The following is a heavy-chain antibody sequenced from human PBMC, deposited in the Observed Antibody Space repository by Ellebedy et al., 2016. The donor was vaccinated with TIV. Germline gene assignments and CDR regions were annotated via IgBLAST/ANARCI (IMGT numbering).Heavy chain of an antibody. CDR1: GYTLTELS. CDR2: FDPEDGET. V-gene: IGHV1-24*01. CDR3: ATALLATMSRLPPDY. D-gene: IGHD1-26*01. Sequence: ASVKVSCXVSGYTLTELSMHWVRQAPGKGLEWMGGFDPEDGETIYAQKFQGRVTMTEDTSTDTAYMELSSLRSEDTAVYYCATALLATMSRLPPDYWGQGTLVTVSS. J-gene: IGHJ4*02.